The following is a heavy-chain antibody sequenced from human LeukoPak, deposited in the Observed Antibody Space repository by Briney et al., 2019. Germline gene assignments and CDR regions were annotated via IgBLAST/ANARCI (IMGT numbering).Heavy chain of an antibody. CDR1: GFTFDNYA. Sequence: GGSLRLSCAASGFTFDNYAMQWVRQAPRKGLEWVSGISWNSGSIGYADSVKGRFTISRDNAKNSLYLQMNSLRVEDTALYYCVKDAGSGWFDRWGQGTLVTVSS. V-gene: IGHV3-9*01. CDR2: ISWNSGSI. J-gene: IGHJ5*02. CDR3: VKDAGSGWFDR. D-gene: IGHD6-19*01.